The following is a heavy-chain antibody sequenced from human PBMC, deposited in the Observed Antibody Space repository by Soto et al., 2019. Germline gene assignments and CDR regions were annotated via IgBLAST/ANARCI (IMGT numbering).Heavy chain of an antibody. J-gene: IGHJ2*01. D-gene: IGHD2-21*02. CDR2: IWDDGSNK. Sequence: QVQLVESGGGVVQPGRSLRLSCAASGFTFSSYGMHWVRQAPGKGLEWVAVIWDDGSNKYYADSVKGRFTISRDNSKNTMYLQMNSLRAEDTAVYYCARDVMVTAMVMWYFDLWGRGTLVTVSS. V-gene: IGHV3-33*01. CDR1: GFTFSSYG. CDR3: ARDVMVTAMVMWYFDL.